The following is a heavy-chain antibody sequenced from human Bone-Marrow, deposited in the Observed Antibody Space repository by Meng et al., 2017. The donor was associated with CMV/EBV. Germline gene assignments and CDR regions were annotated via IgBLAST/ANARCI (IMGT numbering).Heavy chain of an antibody. CDR2: ISSSSSYI. D-gene: IGHD6-13*01. Sequence: GGSLRLSCAAYGFTFSSYSMNWVRQAPGKGLEWVSSISSSSSYIYYADSVKGRFTISRDNAKNSLYLQMNSLRAEDTAVYYCAREIAAALPTWGQGTLVTVSS. CDR1: GFTFSSYS. CDR3: AREIAAALPT. V-gene: IGHV3-21*01. J-gene: IGHJ5*02.